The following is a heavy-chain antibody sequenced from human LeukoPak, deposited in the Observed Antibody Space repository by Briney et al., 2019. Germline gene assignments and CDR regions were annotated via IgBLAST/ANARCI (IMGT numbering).Heavy chain of an antibody. V-gene: IGHV4-59*07. CDR3: ARVRRVTVTPSAFDI. CDR2: IYYSGST. D-gene: IGHD4-17*01. Sequence: PSVTLSLTCTVSGGSISRYHWSWLRRPPGRGVEGLGYIYYSGSTNYNPSLKSRVTISVDTSKNQFSLKLSSVTAADTAVYYCARVRRVTVTPSAFDIWGQGTMVTVSS. CDR1: GGSISRYH. J-gene: IGHJ3*02.